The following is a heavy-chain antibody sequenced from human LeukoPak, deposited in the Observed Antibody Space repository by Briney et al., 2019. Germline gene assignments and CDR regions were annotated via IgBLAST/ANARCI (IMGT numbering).Heavy chain of an antibody. CDR3: ATSNYFNWYFDL. J-gene: IGHJ2*01. D-gene: IGHD2/OR15-2a*01. CDR1: GYSFTSYW. CDR2: IYPGDSDT. Sequence: GESLQISCKGSGYSFTSYWIGWVRQMPGKGLEWMGIIYPGDSDTRHSPSFQGQVTISADKSISTAYLQWSSLQASDTAMYSCATSNYFNWYFDLSGGGTLVTVSS. V-gene: IGHV5-51*01.